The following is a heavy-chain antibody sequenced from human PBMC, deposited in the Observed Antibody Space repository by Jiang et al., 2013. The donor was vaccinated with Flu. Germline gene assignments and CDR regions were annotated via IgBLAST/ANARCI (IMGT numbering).Heavy chain of an antibody. CDR3: VKEFDSGRYTRYYQYMGV. V-gene: IGHV1-2*02. D-gene: IGHD1-26*01. J-gene: IGHJ6*03. CDR2: VNPNSGGT. CDR1: GYSFPNYY. Sequence: VQLVESGAEVKKPGASVKVSCKTSGYSFPNYYIHWVRLAPGRGLEWMGYVNPNSGGTNYAQKFQGRVTVTSDTSITTAYMTLSGLRFDDTAIYYCVKEFDSGRYTRYYQYMGVWGNGTTVTVSS.